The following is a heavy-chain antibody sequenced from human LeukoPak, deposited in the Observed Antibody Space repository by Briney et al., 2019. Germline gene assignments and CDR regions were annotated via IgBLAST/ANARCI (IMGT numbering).Heavy chain of an antibody. CDR1: EFSFSSYS. J-gene: IGHJ4*02. CDR3: ARGYIDSSGYSPRSSFDY. D-gene: IGHD3-22*01. CDR2: ISSSSSWI. V-gene: IGHV3-21*01. Sequence: GGSLRLSCAASEFSFSSYSMNWVRQAPGKGLEWVSSISSSSSWIFYADSVKGRFTISRDNAKNSLFLQMNSLRAEDTAVYYCARGYIDSSGYSPRSSFDYWGQGTLVTVSS.